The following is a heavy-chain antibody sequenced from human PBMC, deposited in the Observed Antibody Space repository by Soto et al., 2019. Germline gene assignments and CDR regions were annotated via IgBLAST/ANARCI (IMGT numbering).Heavy chain of an antibody. CDR2: ISYDGSNK. V-gene: IGHV3-30*18. Sequence: GGSLRLSCAASGFTFSSYGMHWVRQAPGKGLEWVAVISYDGSNKYYADSVKGRFTISRDNSKNTLYLQMNSLRAEDTAVYYCAKDALMLRGYFDYWGQGTLVTVSS. J-gene: IGHJ4*02. CDR3: AKDALMLRGYFDY. D-gene: IGHD2-8*01. CDR1: GFTFSSYG.